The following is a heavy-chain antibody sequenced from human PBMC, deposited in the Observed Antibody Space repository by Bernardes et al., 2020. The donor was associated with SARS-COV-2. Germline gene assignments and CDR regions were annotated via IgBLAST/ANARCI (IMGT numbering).Heavy chain of an antibody. D-gene: IGHD1-20*01. CDR3: ARIRQVTGTVDWFDP. CDR1: GFSLSTSGMC. CDR2: IDWNDDK. Sequence: SGPTLVKPTQTLTLTCTFSGFSLSTSGMCVSWIRQPPGKALEWLARIDWNDDKYYSTSLKTRLTISKDTSKNQVVLKMTNMDPVDTATYFCARIRQVTGTVDWFDPWGQGTLVTVSS. J-gene: IGHJ5*02. V-gene: IGHV2-70*11.